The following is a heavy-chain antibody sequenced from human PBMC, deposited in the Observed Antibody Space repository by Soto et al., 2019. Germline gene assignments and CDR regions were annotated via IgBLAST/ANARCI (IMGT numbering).Heavy chain of an antibody. V-gene: IGHV4-4*02. CDR1: GGTVASSHW. CDR3: AREIVTARGNNYFDP. Sequence: QVQLQESGPRLVKPSGSLSLTCGVSGGTVASSHWWSWVRQSPGGGLEWIGNVYHTGDTNFNPSLQSRVTISADKSNNQFCLRLNSLTAADTAVYFCAREIVTARGNNYFDPWGPGTLVTVSS. CDR2: VYHTGDT. J-gene: IGHJ5*02. D-gene: IGHD2-21*02.